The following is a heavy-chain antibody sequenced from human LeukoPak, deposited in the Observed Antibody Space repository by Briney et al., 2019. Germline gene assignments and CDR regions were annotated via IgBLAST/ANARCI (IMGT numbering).Heavy chain of an antibody. CDR1: GFTFSSYA. D-gene: IGHD3-10*01. J-gene: IGHJ4*02. CDR3: ARERTMVRGVLGY. V-gene: IGHV3-30*04. Sequence: GGSLRLSCAASGFTFSSYAMHWVRQAPGKGLEWVAVISYDGSNKYYADSVKGRFTISRDNSKNTLYLQMNSLRAEDTAVYYCARERTMVRGVLGYWGQGTLVTVSS. CDR2: ISYDGSNK.